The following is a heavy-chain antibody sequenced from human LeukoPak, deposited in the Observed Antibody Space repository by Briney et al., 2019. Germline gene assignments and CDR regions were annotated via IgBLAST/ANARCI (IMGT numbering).Heavy chain of an antibody. J-gene: IGHJ4*02. D-gene: IGHD2-2*01. CDR2: INHSGST. CDR1: GGSFSGYY. V-gene: IGHV4-34*01. Sequence: ASETLSLTCAVYGGSFSGYYWSWIRQPPGKGLELIGEINHSGSTNYNPSLKSRVTISVDTSKNQFSLKLSSVTAADTAVYYCARRNCSSTSCYEVLFDYWGQGTLVTVSS. CDR3: ARRNCSSTSCYEVLFDY.